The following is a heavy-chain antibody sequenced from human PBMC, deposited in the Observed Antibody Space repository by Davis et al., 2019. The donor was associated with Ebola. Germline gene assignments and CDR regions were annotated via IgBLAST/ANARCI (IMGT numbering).Heavy chain of an antibody. J-gene: IGHJ4*02. D-gene: IGHD3-3*01. V-gene: IGHV3-74*01. Sequence: HTGGSLRLSCAASGFTFSSYGLSWVRQAPGKGLVWVSRIKTDGSMTGYEDSVQGRFTISRDNAKNTLYLQMNDLRAEDTAVYYCVREGRIFGLDYWGQGALVTVSS. CDR1: GFTFSSYG. CDR3: VREGRIFGLDY. CDR2: IKTDGSMT.